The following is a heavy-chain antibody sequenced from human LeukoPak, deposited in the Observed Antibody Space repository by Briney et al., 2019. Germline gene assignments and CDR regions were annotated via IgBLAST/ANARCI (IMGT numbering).Heavy chain of an antibody. CDR2: INPNSGGT. D-gene: IGHD3-3*02. CDR1: GYTFTGYY. V-gene: IGHV1-2*02. Sequence: ASVKVSCKASGYTFTGYYMHWVRQAPGQGLEWMGWINPNSGGTNYAQKFQGRVTMTRGTSISTAYMELSRLRSDDTAVYYCARISPLGFLKTKGFDPWGQGTLVTVSS. CDR3: ARISPLGFLKTKGFDP. J-gene: IGHJ5*02.